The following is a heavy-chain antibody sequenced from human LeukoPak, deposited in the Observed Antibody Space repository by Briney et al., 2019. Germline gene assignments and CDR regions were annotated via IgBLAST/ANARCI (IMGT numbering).Heavy chain of an antibody. D-gene: IGHD3-16*01. CDR3: ARRGSGKDWFDP. V-gene: IGHV4-39*01. CDR1: GGSISSSEYY. J-gene: IGHJ5*02. Sequence: SETLSLTRIVSGGSISSSEYYWGWIRQPPGKGLEWIASINYSGRTYYNVSLRSRVTISVDTSKNQFSLQLSSVTAADTAVFYCARRGSGKDWFDPWGQGTLVTVSS. CDR2: INYSGRT.